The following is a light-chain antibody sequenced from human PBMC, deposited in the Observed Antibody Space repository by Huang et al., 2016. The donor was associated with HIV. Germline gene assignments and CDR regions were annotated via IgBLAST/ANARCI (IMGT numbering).Light chain of an antibody. J-gene: IGKJ1*01. CDR1: QSVGTY. CDR3: QQRADWRT. CDR2: DAS. Sequence: EIVLTQSPATLSLSPGEGATLFCRASQSVGTYLAWYQQKPGHPPRLLIYDASHRATGIPARFSGSGSGTEFTLTISSLEPEDFAVYYCQQRADWRTFGQGTKVEV. V-gene: IGKV3-11*01.